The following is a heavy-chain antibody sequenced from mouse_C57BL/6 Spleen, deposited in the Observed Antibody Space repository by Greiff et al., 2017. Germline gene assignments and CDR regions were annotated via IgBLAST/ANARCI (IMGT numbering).Heavy chain of an antibody. V-gene: IGHV1-82*01. CDR2: IYPGDGDT. CDR1: GYAFSSSW. Sequence: VKLQQSGPELVKPGASVKISCKASGYAFSSSWMNWVKQRPGTGLERIGRIYPGDGDTNYNGKFKGKATLTADKSSSTAYMQLSSLTSEDSAVYFCARSHYYGSSYWFAYWGQGTLVTVSA. J-gene: IGHJ3*01. D-gene: IGHD1-1*01. CDR3: ARSHYYGSSYWFAY.